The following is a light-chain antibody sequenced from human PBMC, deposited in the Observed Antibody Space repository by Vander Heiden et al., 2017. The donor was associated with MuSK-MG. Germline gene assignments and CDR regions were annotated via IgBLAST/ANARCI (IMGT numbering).Light chain of an antibody. V-gene: IGLV1-44*01. CDR1: SSNIGSNT. Sequence: QSVLTQPPSASGTPGQRVTISCSGSSSNIGSNTVNWYQQLPGTAPKLLIYSNNQRPSGVPDRFSGSKSGTSASLAISGLQSEDEADYYCAAWDDSLNGSVVFGGGTKLTGL. CDR3: AAWDDSLNGSVV. CDR2: SNN. J-gene: IGLJ2*01.